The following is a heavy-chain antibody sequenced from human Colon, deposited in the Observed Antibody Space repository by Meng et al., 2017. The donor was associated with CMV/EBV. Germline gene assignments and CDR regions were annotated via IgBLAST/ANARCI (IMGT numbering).Heavy chain of an antibody. D-gene: IGHD3-9*01. Sequence: QLQLVQSGAEVKKPGASVKVSCKTSGYTFTRYALHWVRQAPGQRLEWMGWINGGNGNTKYSEKFEGRITITRDTSATTTYMQLSGLRSEDTAVYYCARVQEGDTRYFDWLLSFWGQGTLVTVSS. CDR2: INGGNGNT. CDR3: ARVQEGDTRYFDWLLSF. V-gene: IGHV1-3*01. CDR1: GYTFTRYA. J-gene: IGHJ4*02.